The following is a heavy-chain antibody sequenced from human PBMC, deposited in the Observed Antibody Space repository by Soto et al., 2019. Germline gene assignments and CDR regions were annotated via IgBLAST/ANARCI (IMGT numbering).Heavy chain of an antibody. CDR3: ARHGASILNGMDG. CDR1: GYTFNRYG. J-gene: IGHJ6*02. CDR2: ISGYNGNI. Sequence: QVQLVQSGDEVKKPGASVKVSCKASGYTFNRYGLSWVRQAPGQGLELMGWISGYNGNIKNAQKFPDRVTMTTGTSTSTSYMELRSLRSDDTAVDYCARHGASILNGMDGWGQGTTVTVSS. D-gene: IGHD4-17*01. V-gene: IGHV1-18*01.